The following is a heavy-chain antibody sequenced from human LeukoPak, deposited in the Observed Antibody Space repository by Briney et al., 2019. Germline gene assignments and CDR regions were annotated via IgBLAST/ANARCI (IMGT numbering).Heavy chain of an antibody. CDR2: IIPIFGTA. Sequence: SVKVSCTASGGTFSSYAISWVRQAPGQGLEWMGGIIPIFGTANYAQKFQGRVTITADESTSTACMELSSLRSEDTAVYYCARHGEYYDSSGYYYRLLLDYYGMDVWGQGTTVTVSS. CDR3: ARHGEYYDSSGYYYRLLLDYYGMDV. J-gene: IGHJ6*02. V-gene: IGHV1-69*13. D-gene: IGHD3-22*01. CDR1: GGTFSSYA.